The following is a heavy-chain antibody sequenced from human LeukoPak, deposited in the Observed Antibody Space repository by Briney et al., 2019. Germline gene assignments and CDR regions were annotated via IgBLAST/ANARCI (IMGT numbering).Heavy chain of an antibody. V-gene: IGHV4-4*02. CDR2: IYHSGTT. Sequence: SETLSLTCSVSGGSISSSNWWSWVRQPPGKGLEWIGEIYHSGTTFYKSSLKSRVTISVDTSKNQFTLNLSSVTAADTAVYYCARGRYGWLPFDYWGQGTLVTVSS. CDR3: ARGRYGWLPFDY. D-gene: IGHD3-16*01. CDR1: GGSISSSNW. J-gene: IGHJ4*02.